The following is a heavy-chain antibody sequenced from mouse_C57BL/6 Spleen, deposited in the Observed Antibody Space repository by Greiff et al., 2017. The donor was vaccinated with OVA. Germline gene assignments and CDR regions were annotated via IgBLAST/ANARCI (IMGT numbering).Heavy chain of an antibody. CDR2: ISYDGSN. V-gene: IGHV3-6*01. CDR3: AREGVYDGYLAY. Sequence: ESGPGLVKPSQSLSLTCSVTGYSITSGYYWNWIRQFPGNKLEWMGYISYDGSNNYNPSLKNRISITRDTSKNQFFLKLNSVTTEDTATYYCAREGVYDGYLAYWGQGTLVTVSA. CDR1: GYSITSGYY. J-gene: IGHJ3*01. D-gene: IGHD2-3*01.